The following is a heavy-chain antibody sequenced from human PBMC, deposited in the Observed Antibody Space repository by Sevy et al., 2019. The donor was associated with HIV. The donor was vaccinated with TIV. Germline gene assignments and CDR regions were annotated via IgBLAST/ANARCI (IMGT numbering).Heavy chain of an antibody. Sequence: SETLSLTCAVSGGSISSGGYSWSWIRQPPGKGLEWIGYIYHSGSTYYNPSLKCRVTISVDRSKNQFSLKLSSVTAADTAVYYCARTVYSNSRQVDVWGQGTTVTASS. CDR1: GGSISSGGYS. CDR2: IYHSGST. D-gene: IGHD4-4*01. J-gene: IGHJ6*02. V-gene: IGHV4-30-2*01. CDR3: ARTVYSNSRQVDV.